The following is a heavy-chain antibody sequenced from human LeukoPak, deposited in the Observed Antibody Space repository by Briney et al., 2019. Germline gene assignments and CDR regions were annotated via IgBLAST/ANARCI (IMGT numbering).Heavy chain of an antibody. Sequence: SVKVSCKASGFTFTSSAMQWVRQARGQRLEWIGWTVVGSGNTNYAQKFQERVTITRDMSTSTAYMELSSLRSEDTAVYYCAVSLQGVAGRFDYWGQGTLVTVSS. CDR1: GFTFTSSA. CDR3: AVSLQGVAGRFDY. V-gene: IGHV1-58*02. D-gene: IGHD1-14*01. CDR2: TVVGSGNT. J-gene: IGHJ4*02.